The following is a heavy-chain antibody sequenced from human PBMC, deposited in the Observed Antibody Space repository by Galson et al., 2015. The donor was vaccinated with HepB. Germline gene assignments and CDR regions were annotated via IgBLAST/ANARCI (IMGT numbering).Heavy chain of an antibody. CDR1: GYSFTSYW. CDR2: IYPGDSDT. V-gene: IGHV5-51*01. CDR3: AGVLRYFEGGPGAFDI. Sequence: QSGAEVKKPGESLKISCKGSGYSFTSYWIGWVRQMPGKGLEWMGIIYPGDSDTRYSPSFQGQVTISADKSISTAYLQWSSLKASDTAMYYCAGVLRYFEGGPGAFDIWGQGTMVTVSS. D-gene: IGHD3-9*01. J-gene: IGHJ3*02.